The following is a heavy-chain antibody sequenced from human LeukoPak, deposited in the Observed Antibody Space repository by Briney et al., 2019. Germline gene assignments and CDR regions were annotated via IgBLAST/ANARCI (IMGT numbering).Heavy chain of an antibody. D-gene: IGHD1-14*01. CDR2: IRSKASGGAI. Sequence: GGSLRLSCTASGFNFGNYAMSWVRQAPGKGLEWLGFIRSKASGGAIEYDPSVDGRFTISRDDSKSIAHLQMTSLKTEATATYFCTREVDGMSAYWGQGTLVTVSS. J-gene: IGHJ4*02. CDR1: GFNFGNYA. CDR3: TREVDGMSAY. V-gene: IGHV3-49*04.